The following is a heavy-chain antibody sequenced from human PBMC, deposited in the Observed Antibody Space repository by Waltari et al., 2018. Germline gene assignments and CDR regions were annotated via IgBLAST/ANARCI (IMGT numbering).Heavy chain of an antibody. D-gene: IGHD6-19*01. CDR2: INYDGSKK. J-gene: IGHJ6*03. V-gene: IGHV3-30*02. Sequence: QVQLVESGGGVVQPGGSLRLSCAASGFMFSNYGMHWVRQGPGKGLEWVAVINYDGSKKYYADSVKGRFTISRDNAKKTLNMQMNSLRAEDTAVYYCAKAGESILAVARPNYYYYMDVWGKGTTVTVSS. CDR3: AKAGESILAVARPNYYYYMDV. CDR1: GFMFSNYG.